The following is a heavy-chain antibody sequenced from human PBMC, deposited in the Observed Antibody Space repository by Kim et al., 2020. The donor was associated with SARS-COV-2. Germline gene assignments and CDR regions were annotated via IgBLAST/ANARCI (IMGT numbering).Heavy chain of an antibody. J-gene: IGHJ1*01. V-gene: IGHV4-61*01. Sequence: SETLSLTCTVSGGSVSSGSYYWSWIRQPPGKGLEWIGYIYYSGSTNYNPSLKSRVTISVDTSKNQFSLKLSSVTAADTAVYYCARYRDSDSSGYYYSDWG. CDR3: ARYRDSDSSGYYYSD. CDR1: GGSVSSGSYY. D-gene: IGHD3-22*01. CDR2: IYYSGST.